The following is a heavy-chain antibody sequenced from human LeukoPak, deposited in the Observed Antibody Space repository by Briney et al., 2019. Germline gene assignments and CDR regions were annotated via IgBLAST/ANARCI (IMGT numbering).Heavy chain of an antibody. CDR3: ARAKTYHYGSGIGY. CDR2: IKQDGSEK. V-gene: IGHV3-7*01. J-gene: IGHJ4*02. Sequence: PGGSLRLSCAASGFTFSSYWMSWVRQAPGKGLEWVANIKQDGSEKYYVDSVKGRFTISRDNAKNSLYLQMNSLRAEDTAVYYCARAKTYHYGSGIGYWGQGTLVTVSS. CDR1: GFTFSSYW. D-gene: IGHD3-10*01.